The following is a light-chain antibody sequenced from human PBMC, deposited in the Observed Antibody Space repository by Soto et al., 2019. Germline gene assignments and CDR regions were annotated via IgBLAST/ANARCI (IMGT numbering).Light chain of an antibody. Sequence: IVFTQSPATLSWSTGARAPLSWRASPSVSISYLAWYQQKPGQAPRLHIYGASRRATGIPDRFSGSRSGTDFTLTISRLEPEDFAVHYCQQDGSASVTFGPGTKVDIK. V-gene: IGKV3-20*01. CDR2: GAS. CDR1: PSVSISY. J-gene: IGKJ3*01. CDR3: QQDGSASVT.